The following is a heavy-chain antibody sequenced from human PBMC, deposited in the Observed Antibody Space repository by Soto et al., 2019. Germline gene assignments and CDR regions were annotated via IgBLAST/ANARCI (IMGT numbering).Heavy chain of an antibody. J-gene: IGHJ4*02. Sequence: SETLSLTCTVSGGSLSSSNWWSWVRQSPGKGLEWIGEIYHLGNTNYNPSLKSRVTISVDKSKDQFSLNLNSVTAADTAVYYCAKELGVLIPYAIESWGQGTLVTVSS. CDR1: GGSLSSSNW. CDR2: IYHLGNT. D-gene: IGHD2-2*01. CDR3: AKELGVLIPYAIES. V-gene: IGHV4-4*02.